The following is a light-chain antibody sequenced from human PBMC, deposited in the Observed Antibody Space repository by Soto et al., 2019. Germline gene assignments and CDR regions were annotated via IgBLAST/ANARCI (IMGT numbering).Light chain of an antibody. CDR2: EAS. Sequence: DIQMTQSPATLAASVGDRVSITCRASQRIDTWLAWYQQKPGKAPNLLIYEASRLQSGVPSRFSGSGSGTEFTLTISSLQPEDFATYYCQEYRNNYGTFGQGTKVEIK. V-gene: IGKV1-5*03. CDR1: QRIDTW. J-gene: IGKJ1*01. CDR3: QEYRNNYGT.